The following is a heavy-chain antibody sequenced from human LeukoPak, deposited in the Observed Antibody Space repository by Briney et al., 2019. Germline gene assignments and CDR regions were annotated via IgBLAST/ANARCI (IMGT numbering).Heavy chain of an antibody. V-gene: IGHV3-23*01. Sequence: PSETLSLTCTVSGGSISSSSYYWGWIRQPPGKGLEWVSAISGSGGSTYYADSVKGRFTISRDNSKNTLYLQMNSLRAEDTAVYYCAKDSSGYATVYWGQGTLVTVSS. CDR1: GGSISSSSYY. CDR3: AKDSSGYATVY. CDR2: ISGSGGST. J-gene: IGHJ4*02. D-gene: IGHD5-12*01.